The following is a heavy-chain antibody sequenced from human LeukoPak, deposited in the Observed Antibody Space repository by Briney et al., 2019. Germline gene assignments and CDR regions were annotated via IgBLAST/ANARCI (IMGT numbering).Heavy chain of an antibody. CDR2: ISGSGGTST. Sequence: PGGSQRLSCAASGFTFSSYAMSWVRQAPGKGLEWVSAISGSGGTSTYYADSVKGRFTISRDNSKNTLYLQMNSLRAEDTAVYYCAKGYSYGSPWGQGTLVTVSS. V-gene: IGHV3-23*01. CDR3: AKGYSYGSP. D-gene: IGHD5-18*01. CDR1: GFTFSSYA. J-gene: IGHJ5*02.